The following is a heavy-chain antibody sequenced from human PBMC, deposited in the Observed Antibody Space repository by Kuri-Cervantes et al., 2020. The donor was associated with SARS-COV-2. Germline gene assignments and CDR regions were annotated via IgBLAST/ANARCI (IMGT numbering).Heavy chain of an antibody. CDR3: ARSTNPSSSGNWFDP. CDR2: IDWDDDK. D-gene: IGHD6-6*01. Sequence: SGPTLVKPTQTFTLTCTFSGFSLTTGAMCVSWIRQPPGKALEWLARIDWDDDKYYSTSLKTRLTISKDTSKNQVVLTMTNMDPVDTATYYCARSTNPSSSGNWFDPWGQGTLVTVSS. CDR1: GFSLTTGAMC. J-gene: IGHJ5*02. V-gene: IGHV2-70*11.